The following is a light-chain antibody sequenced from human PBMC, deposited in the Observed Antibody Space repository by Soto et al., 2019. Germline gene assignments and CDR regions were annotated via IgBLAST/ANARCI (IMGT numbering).Light chain of an antibody. Sequence: ALTQPRSVSGSPGQSVTISCTGTSSDVGGYNYVSWYQQHPGRAPKVMIYDVSKRPSGVPDRFSGSKSGNTASLTISRLQADDEADYYCCSYAGTYPYVFGTGTKVTVL. CDR3: CSYAGTYPYV. V-gene: IGLV2-11*01. CDR2: DVS. J-gene: IGLJ1*01. CDR1: SSDVGGYNY.